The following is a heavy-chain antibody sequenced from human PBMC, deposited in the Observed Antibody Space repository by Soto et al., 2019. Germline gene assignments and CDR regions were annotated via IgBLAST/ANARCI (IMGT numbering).Heavy chain of an antibody. CDR2: INAGNGNT. D-gene: IGHD2-21*02. V-gene: IGHV1-3*01. CDR1: GHTFTSYA. CDR3: ATKGDALNY. Sequence: GASVKVSCKASGHTFTSYAMHWVRQAPGQRLEWMGWINAGNGNTKYSQKFQGRVTITRDTSASTAYMELNSLRAEDTAIYYCATKGDALNYWGQGTLVTVSS. J-gene: IGHJ4*02.